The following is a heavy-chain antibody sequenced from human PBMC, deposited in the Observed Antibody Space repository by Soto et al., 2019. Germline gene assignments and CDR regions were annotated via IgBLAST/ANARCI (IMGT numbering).Heavy chain of an antibody. D-gene: IGHD1-26*01. Sequence: ASVKVSCKASGYTFTSYAMHWVRQAPGQRLEWMGWINAGNGNTKYSQKFQGRVTITRDTSASTAYMELSSLRSEDTAVYYCARVGQWELLIDYRAQGTLDTGSS. V-gene: IGHV1-3*01. CDR1: GYTFTSYA. CDR2: INAGNGNT. CDR3: ARVGQWELLIDY. J-gene: IGHJ4*02.